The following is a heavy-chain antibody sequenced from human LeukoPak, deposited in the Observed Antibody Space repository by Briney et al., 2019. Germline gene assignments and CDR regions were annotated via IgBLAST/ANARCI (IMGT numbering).Heavy chain of an antibody. J-gene: IGHJ4*02. V-gene: IGHV4-59*01. CDR3: ARVSRIAAAGTKNYYFDY. CDR1: GGSISSYY. D-gene: IGHD6-13*01. CDR2: IYYSGST. Sequence: SETLSLTCTVSGGSISSYYWSWIRQPPGKGLEWIGYIYYSGSTNYNPSPKSRVTISVDTSKNQFSLKLSSVTAADTAVYYCARVSRIAAAGTKNYYFDYWGQGTLVTVSS.